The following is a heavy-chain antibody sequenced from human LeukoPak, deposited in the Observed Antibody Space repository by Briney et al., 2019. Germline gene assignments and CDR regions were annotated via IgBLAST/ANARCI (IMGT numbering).Heavy chain of an antibody. CDR2: IYYSGST. D-gene: IGHD1-26*01. V-gene: IGHV4-59*08. Sequence: SETLSLTCTVSGGSISSYYWSWIRQPPGKGLEWIGYIYYSGSTNYNPSLKSRVTISVDTSKNQFSLKLSSVTAADTAVYYCARHQGYSGSGGAFDIWGQGTMVTVSS. CDR3: ARHQGYSGSGGAFDI. J-gene: IGHJ3*02. CDR1: GGSISSYY.